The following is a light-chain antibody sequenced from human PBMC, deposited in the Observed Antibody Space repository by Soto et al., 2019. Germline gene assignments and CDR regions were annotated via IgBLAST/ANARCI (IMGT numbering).Light chain of an antibody. V-gene: IGLV2-11*01. J-gene: IGLJ1*01. CDR3: SSYAGNYVYV. Sequence: QSVLTQPRSVSGSPGQSVTIPCTGTSSDVGGYNYVSWYQRHASKGPKLIIYDVSERPSGVPDRFSASKSGNTASLTISGLQAEDEADYYCSSYAGNYVYVFGSGTKVTVL. CDR1: SSDVGGYNY. CDR2: DVS.